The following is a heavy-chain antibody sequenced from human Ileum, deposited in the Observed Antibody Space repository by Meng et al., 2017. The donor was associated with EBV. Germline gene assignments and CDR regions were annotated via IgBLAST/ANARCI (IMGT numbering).Heavy chain of an antibody. CDR2: MNPNRGTT. J-gene: IGHJ4*02. CDR1: GYTFTSYD. D-gene: IGHD6-19*01. V-gene: IGHV1-8*01. Sequence: QVQLVRAGAEGKKPGPCVKVSCKASGYTFTSYDINWVRQGTGQGLEGMGWMNPNRGTTGYAQKFQGRVTMTRNISKSTAYMDLSSLRSEDTAVYYCATGVADFDYWGQGTLVTVAS. CDR3: ATGVADFDY.